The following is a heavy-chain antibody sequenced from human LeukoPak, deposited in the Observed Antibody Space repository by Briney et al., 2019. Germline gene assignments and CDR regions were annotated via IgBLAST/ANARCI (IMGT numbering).Heavy chain of an antibody. J-gene: IGHJ4*02. Sequence: SETLSLTCTVSGGSISSSSYYWGWIRQPPGKGLEWIGSIYYSGSTYYNPSLKSRVTISVDTSKNQFSLKLSSVTAADTAVYYCARSNPWTGYYYFDYWGQGTLVTVSS. CDR1: GGSISSSSYY. CDR3: ARSNPWTGYYYFDY. D-gene: IGHD3/OR15-3a*01. V-gene: IGHV4-39*07. CDR2: IYYSGST.